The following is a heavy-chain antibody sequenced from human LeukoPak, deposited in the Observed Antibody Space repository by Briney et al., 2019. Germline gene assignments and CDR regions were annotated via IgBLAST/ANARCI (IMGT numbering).Heavy chain of an antibody. D-gene: IGHD4-23*01. CDR1: GFTFSSHN. CDR2: ISSTSSTM. J-gene: IGHJ4*02. V-gene: IGHV3-48*01. Sequence: GSLRLSCAASGFTFSSHNMNWVRQAPGKGLEWVSYISSTSSTMYYADSVRGRFTISRDNAKSSLYLQMNSLRAEDTAVYYCAHDYGGLVFDYWGQGTLVTVSS. CDR3: AHDYGGLVFDY.